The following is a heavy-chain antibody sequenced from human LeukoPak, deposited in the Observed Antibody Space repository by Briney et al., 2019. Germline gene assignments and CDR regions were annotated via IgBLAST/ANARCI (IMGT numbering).Heavy chain of an antibody. CDR2: IKQDGSEK. CDR1: GFTFSSYW. V-gene: IGHV3-7*01. D-gene: IGHD1-14*01. Sequence: GGSLRLSCAASGFTFSSYWMSWVRQAPGKGLEWVANIKQDGSEKYYVDSVKGRFTISRDNTKNSLYLQMNSLRAEDTAVYYCARFRYLYYFDYWGQGTLVTVSS. J-gene: IGHJ4*02. CDR3: ARFRYLYYFDY.